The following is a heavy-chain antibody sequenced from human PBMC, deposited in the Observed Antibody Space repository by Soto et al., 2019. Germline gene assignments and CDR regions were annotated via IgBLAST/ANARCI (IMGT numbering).Heavy chain of an antibody. Sequence: EVQLLESGGGLVQPGGSLRLSCAASTFTFSSYAMSWVRQPPGKGLEWVSTISGSGGSTYYADSVKGRFTISRDNSKSALYLQMNSLRAEDTAIYYCAKESDISLFYFDDWGQGTLVTVSS. CDR3: AKESDISLFYFDD. V-gene: IGHV3-23*01. J-gene: IGHJ4*02. D-gene: IGHD2-15*01. CDR1: TFTFSSYA. CDR2: ISGSGGST.